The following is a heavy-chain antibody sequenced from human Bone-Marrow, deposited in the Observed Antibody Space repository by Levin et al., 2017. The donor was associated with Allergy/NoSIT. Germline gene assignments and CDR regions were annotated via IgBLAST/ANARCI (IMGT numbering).Heavy chain of an antibody. D-gene: IGHD6-6*01. CDR2: IIPIFGTA. J-gene: IGHJ6*02. V-gene: IGHV1-69*06. Sequence: SVKVSCKASGGTFSSYAISWVRQAPGQGLEWMGGIIPIFGTANYAQKFQGRVTITADKSTSTAYMELSSLRSEDTAVYYCARDHSIAARRSSNYGMDVWGQGTTVTVSS. CDR3: ARDHSIAARRSSNYGMDV. CDR1: GGTFSSYA.